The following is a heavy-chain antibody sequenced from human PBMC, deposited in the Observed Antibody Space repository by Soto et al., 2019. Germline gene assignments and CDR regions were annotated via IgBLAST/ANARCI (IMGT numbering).Heavy chain of an antibody. Sequence: PGGSLRLSCAASGFTFSNYAMNWVRQAPGKGLEWVSGISGSDGTTYYADSVKGRFTISRDNSMNTLYLQMNSLRADDTAVYYCARDSFFDNWGQGTQVPVSS. V-gene: IGHV3-23*01. J-gene: IGHJ4*02. CDR1: GFTFSNYA. CDR3: ARDSFFDN. CDR2: ISGSDGTT.